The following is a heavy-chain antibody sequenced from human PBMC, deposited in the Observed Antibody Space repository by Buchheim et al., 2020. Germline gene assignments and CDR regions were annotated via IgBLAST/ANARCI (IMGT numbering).Heavy chain of an antibody. CDR3: ARVEDGGNSDYYYFDY. CDR1: GGSISSGGYS. V-gene: IGHV4-30-2*01. CDR2: IYHSGST. D-gene: IGHD4-23*01. Sequence: QLQLQESGSGLVKPSQTLSLTCAVSGGSISSGGYSWSWIRQPPGKGLEWIGYIYHSGSTYYNPSLKSRGTISVDRSNNQFSLKLSAVTAADTAVYYCARVEDGGNSDYYYFDYWGQGTL. J-gene: IGHJ4*02.